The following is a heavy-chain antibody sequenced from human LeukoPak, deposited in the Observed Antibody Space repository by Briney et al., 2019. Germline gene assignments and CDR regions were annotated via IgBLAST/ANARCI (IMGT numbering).Heavy chain of an antibody. Sequence: ASVKVSCKASGYTFTSYAMHWVRQAPGQRLEWMGWINAGNGNTKYSQKFQGRVTITRDTSASTAYMELSSLRSEDTAVYYCARNPSNYYDSSCYFDYWGQGTLVTVSS. CDR3: ARNPSNYYDSSCYFDY. D-gene: IGHD3-22*01. CDR1: GYTFTSYA. CDR2: INAGNGNT. J-gene: IGHJ4*02. V-gene: IGHV1-3*01.